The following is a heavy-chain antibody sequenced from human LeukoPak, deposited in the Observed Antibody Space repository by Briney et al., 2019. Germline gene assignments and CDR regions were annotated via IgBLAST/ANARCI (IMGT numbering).Heavy chain of an antibody. D-gene: IGHD1-26*01. CDR1: GFTFSSYA. V-gene: IGHV3-23*01. J-gene: IGHJ4*02. CDR2: TSGSGRSI. Sequence: PGGSLRLSCAASGFTFSSYAMSWVRQAPGKGLEWVSGTSGSGRSIHYADSVKGRFTISRDNSKNSLYLQMNSLRAEDTAVYYCAREIGGSYFGYFDYWGQGTLVTVSS. CDR3: AREIGGSYFGYFDY.